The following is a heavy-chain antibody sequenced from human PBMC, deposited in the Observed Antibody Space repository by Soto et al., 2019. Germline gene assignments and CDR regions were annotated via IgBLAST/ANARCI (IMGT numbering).Heavy chain of an antibody. J-gene: IGHJ6*02. CDR3: ARAYGDPKYYNYGMAV. Sequence: QVQLVQSGTEEKKPGASVKVSCKASGYTFTTYTMHWVRQAHVQKLEWMGWINAGNGDTKYSQKFPRRVTITRDTYASTAYLEVSSLRSEDTAVYYCARAYGDPKYYNYGMAVWGQGTTVTVSS. V-gene: IGHV1-3*05. CDR2: INAGNGDT. D-gene: IGHD4-17*01. CDR1: GYTFTTYT.